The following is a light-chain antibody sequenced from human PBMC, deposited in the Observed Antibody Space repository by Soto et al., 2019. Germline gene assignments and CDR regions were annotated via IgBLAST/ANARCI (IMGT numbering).Light chain of an antibody. CDR2: RAS. V-gene: IGKV3-15*01. Sequence: EIVMTQSPPTLSVSPGERATLSCRASQSITPNVAWFQQKPGQAPSLLIFRASVRASGVPARFSGSGSGTEFTLTISSLQSEDFAVYFCHQYENWPKTFGQGTKVEI. CDR1: QSITPN. J-gene: IGKJ1*01. CDR3: HQYENWPKT.